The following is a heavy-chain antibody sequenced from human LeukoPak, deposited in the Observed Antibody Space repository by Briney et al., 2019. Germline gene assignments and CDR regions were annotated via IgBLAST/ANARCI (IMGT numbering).Heavy chain of an antibody. J-gene: IGHJ4*02. CDR1: GYRFTAYW. V-gene: IGHV5-51*01. CDR2: IFSGEFDT. CDR3: ARTSVLDC. Sequence: GESPKTSRKGSGYRFTAYWIAWVRQMPGKGLEWMGTIFSGEFDTKYRPAFQGQVTISADKSISPAYLRWSSLKASDTAMYYCARTSVLDCWGQGTLVTVSS.